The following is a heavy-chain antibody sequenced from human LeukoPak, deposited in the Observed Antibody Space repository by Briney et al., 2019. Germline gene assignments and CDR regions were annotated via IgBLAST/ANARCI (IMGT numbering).Heavy chain of an antibody. Sequence: PGGSLRLSCTVSGFTVSSNSMSWVRQAPGKGLEWVSFIYSDNTHYSDSVKGRFTISRDNAKNTVYLQMSSLRAEDTAVYYCAREGYGSGSYPQDSWGQGTLVTVSS. CDR3: AREGYGSGSYPQDS. CDR2: IYSDNT. V-gene: IGHV3-53*01. J-gene: IGHJ4*02. D-gene: IGHD3-10*01. CDR1: GFTVSSNS.